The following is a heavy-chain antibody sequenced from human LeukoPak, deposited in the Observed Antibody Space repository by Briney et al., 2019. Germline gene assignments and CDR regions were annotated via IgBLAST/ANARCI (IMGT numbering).Heavy chain of an antibody. V-gene: IGHV4-61*02. CDR2: IYTSGST. CDR3: AREVVVVPAARINWFDP. D-gene: IGHD2-2*01. CDR1: GGSISSGSYY. Sequence: SETLSLTCTVSGGSISSGSYYWSWIRQPAGKGPEWIGRIYTSGSTNYNPSLKSRVTISVDTSKNQFSLKLSSVTAADTAVYYCAREVVVVPAARINWFDPRGQGTLVTVSS. J-gene: IGHJ5*02.